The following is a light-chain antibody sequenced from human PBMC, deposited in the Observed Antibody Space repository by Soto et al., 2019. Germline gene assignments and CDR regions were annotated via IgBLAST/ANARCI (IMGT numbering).Light chain of an antibody. CDR2: GAS. V-gene: IGKV3-15*01. J-gene: IGKJ4*01. Sequence: IGVSQSPATLSVTPGERATLSCRASQSFSSNLAWYQQKPGQAPRLLIYGASTRATGIPARFSGSGSGTEFTLIIISLQSEDFAVDSCQQYNNWPLTFGGGTMVDI. CDR1: QSFSSN. CDR3: QQYNNWPLT.